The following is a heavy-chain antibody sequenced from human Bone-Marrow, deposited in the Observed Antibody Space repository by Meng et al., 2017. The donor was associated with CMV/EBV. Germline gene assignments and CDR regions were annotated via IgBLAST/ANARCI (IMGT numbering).Heavy chain of an antibody. Sequence: ASVKVSCKTSGYTFTGYYIHWVRQAPGQGLEWMGWIGFNSGDTNYAQKFQGRVTMTRDTSITTTYMELSRLRSDDTAVYYCARSGYYYGLDVWGQGTTVTVSS. CDR1: GYTFTGYY. V-gene: IGHV1-2*02. J-gene: IGHJ6*02. CDR3: ARSGYYYGLDV. CDR2: IGFNSGDT.